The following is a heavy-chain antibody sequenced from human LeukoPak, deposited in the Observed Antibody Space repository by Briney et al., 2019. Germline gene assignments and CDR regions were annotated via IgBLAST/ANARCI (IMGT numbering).Heavy chain of an antibody. CDR3: ARREDHDFWSGYL. V-gene: IGHV4-30-2*01. CDR1: GGSISSGGYY. J-gene: IGHJ5*02. Sequence: PSETLSLTCTVSGGSISSGGYYWSWIRQPPGKGLEWIGYIYHSGSTYYNPSLKSRVTISVDRSKNQFSLKLSSVTAADTAVYYCARREDHDFWSGYLWGQGTLVTVSS. CDR2: IYHSGST. D-gene: IGHD3-3*01.